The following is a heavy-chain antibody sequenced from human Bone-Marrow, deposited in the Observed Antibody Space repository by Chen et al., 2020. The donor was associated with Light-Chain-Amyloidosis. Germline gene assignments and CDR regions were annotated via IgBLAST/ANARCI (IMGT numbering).Heavy chain of an antibody. V-gene: IGHV4-31*03. D-gene: IGHD3-10*02. CDR2: IYHSGSV. CDR3: ARGPYVAFDP. Sequence: QVQLQESGPGLVKPSQPLSLSCTVSGGSISSGGYYWSWIRQHPGKGLEWIGFIYHSGSVTYNPSLRSRLTISVDTSRNQFSLKLSSVTAADTAVYYCARGPYVAFDPWGQGTLVTVSS. J-gene: IGHJ5*02. CDR1: GGSISSGGYY.